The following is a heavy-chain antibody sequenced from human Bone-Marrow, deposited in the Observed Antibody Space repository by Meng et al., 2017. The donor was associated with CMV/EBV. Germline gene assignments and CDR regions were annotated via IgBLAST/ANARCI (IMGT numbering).Heavy chain of an antibody. CDR2: IDWDDDE. Sequence: SGPTLVKPTQALALTCTVSGFSVGASGMRVSWIRQAPGEAPEWLARIDWDDDEFYSTSLRTRLTISKDTSENQVILTMTNMDPMDTATYYCARAITGTHSWGWFFDYWGPGILVTASS. CDR3: ARAITGTHSWGWFFDY. V-gene: IGHV2-70D*14. J-gene: IGHJ4*02. CDR1: GFSVGASGMR. D-gene: IGHD1-7*01.